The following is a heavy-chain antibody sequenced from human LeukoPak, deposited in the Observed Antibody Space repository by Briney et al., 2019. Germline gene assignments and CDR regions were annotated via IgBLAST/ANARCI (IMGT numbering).Heavy chain of an antibody. CDR1: GGSFSGYY. CDR2: INHSGST. J-gene: IGHJ4*02. V-gene: IGHV4-34*01. CDR3: ARDPPRYYDLWSGYWEFDY. D-gene: IGHD3-3*01. Sequence: PSETLSLTCAVYGGSFSGYYWSWIRQPPGKGLEWIGEINHSGSTNYNPSLKSRVTISVDTSKNQFSLKLSSVTAADTAVYYCARDPPRYYDLWSGYWEFDYWGQGTLVTVSS.